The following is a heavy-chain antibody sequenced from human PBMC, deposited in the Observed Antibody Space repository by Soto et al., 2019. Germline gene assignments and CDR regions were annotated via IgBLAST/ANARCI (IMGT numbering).Heavy chain of an antibody. D-gene: IGHD3-10*01. Sequence: QVQLVQSGAEVKKPGSSVKVSCKASGGTFSSYAISWVRQAPGQGLEWMGGIIPIFGTANYAQKFQGRVTITADEATSTAYRELSSLRSEDTAVYYCARPAGSEMNYYYYYGMDVWGQGTTVTVSS. CDR3: ARPAGSEMNYYYYYGMDV. CDR1: GGTFSSYA. V-gene: IGHV1-69*12. CDR2: IIPIFGTA. J-gene: IGHJ6*02.